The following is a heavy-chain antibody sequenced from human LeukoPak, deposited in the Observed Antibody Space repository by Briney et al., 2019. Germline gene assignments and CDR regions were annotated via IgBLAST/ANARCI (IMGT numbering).Heavy chain of an antibody. J-gene: IGHJ4*02. D-gene: IGHD6-13*01. CDR2: ISYDGSNK. CDR3: AKDYARSSSWLDY. V-gene: IGHV3-30-3*01. Sequence: GRSLRLSCAASGFTFSSYAMHWVRQAPGKGLEWVAVISYDGSNKYYADSVKGRFTISRDNSKNTLYLQMNSLRAEDTAVYYCAKDYARSSSWLDYWGQGTLVTVSS. CDR1: GFTFSSYA.